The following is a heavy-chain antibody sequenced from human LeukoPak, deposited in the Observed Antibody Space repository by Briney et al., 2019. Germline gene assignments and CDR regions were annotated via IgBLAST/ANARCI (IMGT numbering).Heavy chain of an antibody. CDR3: AKDAGGFDS. V-gene: IGHV1-2*02. CDR1: GYTFSDYI. CDR2: ITPSNGVT. Sequence: ASVKVSCKASGYTFSDYIIHWVRQAPGQGLEWMGCITPSNGVTYYAQRFQGRVTVTRDTSITTAYMDLSGLTSDDTAVYYCAKDAGGFDSWGQGTLVTVSS. J-gene: IGHJ4*02. D-gene: IGHD1-26*01.